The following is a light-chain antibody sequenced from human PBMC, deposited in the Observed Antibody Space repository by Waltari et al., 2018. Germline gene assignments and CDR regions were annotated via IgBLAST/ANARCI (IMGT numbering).Light chain of an antibody. Sequence: QSVLTQPPSASGTPGQRVTISCSGSSSNIGSNTVTWYQQLPGPAPKLLIYSNNSRPSGGPHRFSGSKSRTSASLAISGLQSEDEADYYCAAWDDSLNGLYVFGTGTKVTVL. V-gene: IGLV1-44*01. CDR2: SNN. CDR3: AAWDDSLNGLYV. J-gene: IGLJ1*01. CDR1: SSNIGSNT.